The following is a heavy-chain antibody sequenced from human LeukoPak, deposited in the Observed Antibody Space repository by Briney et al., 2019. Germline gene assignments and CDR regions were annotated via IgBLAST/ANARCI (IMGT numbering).Heavy chain of an antibody. V-gene: IGHV1-18*01. CDR3: ARTTIVGYYSGTSCPYFDY. D-gene: IGHD2-2*01. CDR1: GYTFTSCG. Sequence: GASVKVSCKASGYTFTSCGISWVRQAPGQGLEWMGWISAYNGNTNYAQKLQGRVTMTTDTSTSTAYMELRSLRSDDTAVYYCARTTIVGYYSGTSCPYFDYWGQGTLVTVSS. J-gene: IGHJ4*02. CDR2: ISAYNGNT.